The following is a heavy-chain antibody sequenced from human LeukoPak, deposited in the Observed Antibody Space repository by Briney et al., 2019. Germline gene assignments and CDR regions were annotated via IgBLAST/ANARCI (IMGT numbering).Heavy chain of an antibody. CDR3: ARHLRTSPLDY. J-gene: IGHJ4*02. CDR2: IYYSGST. V-gene: IGHV4-39*01. Sequence: SETLSLTCTVSGGSISSSSYYWGWIRQPPGKGLEWIGSIYYSGSTYYNPSLKSRVTISVDTSKNQFSLKLSSVTAADTAVYYCARHLRTSPLDYWGQGTLVTVSS. CDR1: GGSISSSSYY.